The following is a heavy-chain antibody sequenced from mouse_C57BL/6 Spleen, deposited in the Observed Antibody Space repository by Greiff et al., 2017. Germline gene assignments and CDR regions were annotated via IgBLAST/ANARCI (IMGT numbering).Heavy chain of an antibody. J-gene: IGHJ3*01. Sequence: QVQLKQSGAELVRPGASVKLSCKASGYTFTDYYINWVKQRPGQGLEWIARIYPGSGNTYYNEKFKGKATLTAEKSSSTAYMQLSSLTSEDSAVYFCARGGYYCGSSPGAWFAYWGQGTLVTVAA. CDR1: GYTFTDYY. CDR2: IYPGSGNT. CDR3: ARGGYYCGSSPGAWFAY. V-gene: IGHV1-76*01. D-gene: IGHD1-1*01.